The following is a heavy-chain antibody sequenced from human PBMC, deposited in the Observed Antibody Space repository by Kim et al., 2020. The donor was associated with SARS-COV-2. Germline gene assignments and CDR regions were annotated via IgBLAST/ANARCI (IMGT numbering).Heavy chain of an antibody. CDR2: INHRGST. CDR1: GGSLSDYY. D-gene: IGHD3-3*01. V-gene: IGHV4-34*01. CDR3: ARGLIGSGVSSYDYGLDV. J-gene: IGHJ6*02. Sequence: SETLSLTCAVYGGSLSDYYWSWIRQPPGKGLEWIGEINHRGSTNYNTSLNSRVTISLDTSKNQFSLILRSVTAADTAVYYCARGLIGSGVSSYDYGLDVWGLGTTVTVS.